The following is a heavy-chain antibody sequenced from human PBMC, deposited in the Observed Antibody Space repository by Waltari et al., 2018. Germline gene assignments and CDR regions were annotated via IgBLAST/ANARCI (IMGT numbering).Heavy chain of an antibody. CDR2: INPNSGGT. V-gene: IGHV1-2*02. CDR1: GYTFTGYD. Sequence: QVQLVQSGAEVQKPGASVQVSCQASGYTFTGYDMHWVRLAPGQGLEWMGWINPNSGGTNYAQKFQGRVTMTRDTSISTAYMELSRLRSDDTAVYYCARDLSFEPSVGARAFDYWGQGTLVTVSS. CDR3: ARDLSFEPSVGARAFDY. J-gene: IGHJ4*02. D-gene: IGHD1-26*01.